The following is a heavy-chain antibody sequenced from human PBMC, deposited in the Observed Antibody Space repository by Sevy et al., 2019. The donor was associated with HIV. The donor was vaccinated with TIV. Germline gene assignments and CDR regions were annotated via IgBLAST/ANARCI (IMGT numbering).Heavy chain of an antibody. J-gene: IGHJ6*02. CDR2: ISSSSSYI. CDR3: AIDRDGSGSSGGYGMDV. CDR1: GLTFSSYS. D-gene: IGHD3-10*01. V-gene: IGHV3-21*01. Sequence: GGSLRLSCVASGLTFSSYSMKWVRQAPGKGLEWVSSISSSSSYIYYADSVKGRFTISRDNAKKSLYLQVNSLRAEDTAVYYCAIDRDGSGSSGGYGMDVWGQGTTVTVSS.